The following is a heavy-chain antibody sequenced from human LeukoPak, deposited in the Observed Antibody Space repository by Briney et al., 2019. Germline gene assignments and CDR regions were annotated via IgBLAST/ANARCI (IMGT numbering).Heavy chain of an antibody. CDR2: INPDGTTE. D-gene: IGHD3-22*01. Sequence: GGSLRLSCAASGFTFSSYGMSWVRQAPGKGLEWVASINPDGTTEHYVDSVKGRFTISRDNSKNTLYLQMNSLRAEDTAVYYCAKVYSSGYGSYYFDYWGQGTLVTVSS. V-gene: IGHV3-7*01. CDR1: GFTFSSYG. CDR3: AKVYSSGYGSYYFDY. J-gene: IGHJ4*02.